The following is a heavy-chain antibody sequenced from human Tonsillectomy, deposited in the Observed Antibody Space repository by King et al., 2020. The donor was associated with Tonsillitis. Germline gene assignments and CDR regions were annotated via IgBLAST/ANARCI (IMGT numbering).Heavy chain of an antibody. J-gene: IGHJ1*01. CDR1: GFTFSIYG. Sequence: HVQLVESGGGVVQPGRSLRLSCAASGFTFSIYGMHWVRQAPGKGLEWVAFISYDGRNKYYGDSVKGRFTISRDNSKNTLYGQMNSLRPEDTAVYYCAKDRGEGYAYFQDWGQGTLVTVSS. V-gene: IGHV3-30*18. D-gene: IGHD5-12*01. CDR3: AKDRGEGYAYFQD. CDR2: ISYDGRNK.